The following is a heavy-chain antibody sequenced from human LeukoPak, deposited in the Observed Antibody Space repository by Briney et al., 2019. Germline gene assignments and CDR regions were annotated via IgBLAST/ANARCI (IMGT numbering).Heavy chain of an antibody. Sequence: SVKVSCKASGGTFSSYAISWVRQAPGQGLEWMGGIIPIFGTANYAQKFQGRVTITADESTSTAYMELSSLRSEDTAVYYCARAKVEHGIKYFDYWGQGALVTVSS. CDR2: IIPIFGTA. D-gene: IGHD1-14*01. J-gene: IGHJ4*02. CDR3: ARAKVEHGIKYFDY. CDR1: GGTFSSYA. V-gene: IGHV1-69*13.